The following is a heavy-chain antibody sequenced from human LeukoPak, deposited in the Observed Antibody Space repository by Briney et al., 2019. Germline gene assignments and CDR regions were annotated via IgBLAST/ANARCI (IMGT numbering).Heavy chain of an antibody. CDR1: GYSFTSYW. D-gene: IGHD3-10*01. Sequence: KVGESLKISCKGSGYSFTSYWIGWVRQMPGKGLEWMGIIYPGDSDTRYSPSFQGQVTISADKSISTAYLQWSSLKASDTAMYYCATRGRALGAAFDIWGQGTMVTVSS. J-gene: IGHJ3*02. CDR2: IYPGDSDT. CDR3: ATRGRALGAAFDI. V-gene: IGHV5-51*01.